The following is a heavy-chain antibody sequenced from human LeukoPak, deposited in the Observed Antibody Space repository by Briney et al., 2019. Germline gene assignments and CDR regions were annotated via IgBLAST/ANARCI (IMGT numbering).Heavy chain of an antibody. CDR3: AKDLKEGRYYFDY. V-gene: IGHV3-23*01. CDR2: ISGSGGST. CDR1: GFTFSRYA. Sequence: PGGSLRLSCAASGFTFSRYAMSGVDEPPGKGLDWVSSISGSGGSTYYAHSVKRRFTISRDNSKNTLYLQMNSLRAEDTAVYYCAKDLKEGRYYFDYWGQGTLVTVSS. J-gene: IGHJ4*02.